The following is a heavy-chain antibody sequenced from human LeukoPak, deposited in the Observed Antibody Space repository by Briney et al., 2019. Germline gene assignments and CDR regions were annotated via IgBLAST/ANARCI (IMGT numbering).Heavy chain of an antibody. D-gene: IGHD3-3*01. Sequence: GGSLRLSCAASGFTFSSYAMSWVRQAPGKGLEWVSAISGSGGSTYYADSVKGRFTISRDNSKNTLYLQMNSLRAEDTAVYYCAEDPETYYDFWSGYSPHFDYWGQGTLVTVSS. V-gene: IGHV3-23*01. J-gene: IGHJ4*02. CDR2: ISGSGGST. CDR1: GFTFSSYA. CDR3: AEDPETYYDFWSGYSPHFDY.